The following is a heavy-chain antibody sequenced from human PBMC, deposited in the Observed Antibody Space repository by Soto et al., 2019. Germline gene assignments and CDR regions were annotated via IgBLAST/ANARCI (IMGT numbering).Heavy chain of an antibody. CDR3: THKGGRGAGMDV. V-gene: IGHV2-5*02. Sequence: QITVKESGPTLVKPTQTLTLTCTFSGFSLSNSGLGVAWIRQPPGKALEWLALIYWDADERYRPSLRSRLTITKDTSKNQLVLTMTNVDPVDTATYFCTHKGGRGAGMDVWGQGTTVTVSS. CDR1: GFSLSNSGLG. J-gene: IGHJ6*02. D-gene: IGHD2-15*01. CDR2: IYWDADE.